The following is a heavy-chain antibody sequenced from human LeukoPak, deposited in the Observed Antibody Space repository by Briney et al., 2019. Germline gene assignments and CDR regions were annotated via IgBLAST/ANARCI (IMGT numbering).Heavy chain of an antibody. CDR1: GGSFSGYY. V-gene: IGHV4-34*01. CDR3: ARRDPAGVGATSWFDP. D-gene: IGHD1-26*01. Sequence: SETLSLTCAVYGGSFSGYYWSWIRQPPGKGLEWIGEINHSGSTYYNPSPKSRVTISVDTSKNQFSLKLSSVTAADTAVYYCARRDPAGVGATSWFDPWGQGTLVTVSS. J-gene: IGHJ5*02. CDR2: INHSGST.